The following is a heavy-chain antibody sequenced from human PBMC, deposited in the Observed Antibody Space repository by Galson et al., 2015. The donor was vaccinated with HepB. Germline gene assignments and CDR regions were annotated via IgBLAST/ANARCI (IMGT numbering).Heavy chain of an antibody. CDR1: GFTFSSYG. CDR3: AKGGGGTSWHADYYGMDV. D-gene: IGHD2-2*01. Sequence: SLRLSCAASGFTFSSYGMHWVRQAPGKGLEWVAVISYDGSNKYYADSVKGRFTISRDNSKNTLYLQMNSLRAEDTAVYYCAKGGGGTSWHADYYGMDVWGQGTTVTVSS. CDR2: ISYDGSNK. J-gene: IGHJ6*02. V-gene: IGHV3-30*18.